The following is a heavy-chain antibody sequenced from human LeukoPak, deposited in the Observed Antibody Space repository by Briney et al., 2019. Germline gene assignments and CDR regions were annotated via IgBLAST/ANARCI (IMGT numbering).Heavy chain of an antibody. V-gene: IGHV4-38-2*01. Sequence: SETLSLTCAVSGYSISSGYYWGWIRQPPGKGLEWIGSIYHSGSTYYNPSLKSRVTISVDTSKNQFSLKLSSVTAADTAVYYCARHRDFWSGYYHLYWYFDLWGRGTLVTVSS. D-gene: IGHD3-3*01. CDR3: ARHRDFWSGYYHLYWYFDL. J-gene: IGHJ2*01. CDR1: GYSISSGYY. CDR2: IYHSGST.